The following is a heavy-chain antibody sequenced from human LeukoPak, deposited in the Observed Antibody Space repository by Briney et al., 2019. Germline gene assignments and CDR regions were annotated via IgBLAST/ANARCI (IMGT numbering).Heavy chain of an antibody. CDR2: ISYDGSNK. CDR3: AREGASHYFDY. V-gene: IGHV3-30*04. J-gene: IGHJ4*02. CDR1: GFTFSNSA. D-gene: IGHD2-2*01. Sequence: PGGSLRLSCAASGFTFSNSAMHWVRQAPGKGLEWVAVISYDGSNKYYADSVKGRFTISRDNSKNTLYLQMNSLRAEDTAMYYCAREGASHYFDYWGQGTLVTVSS.